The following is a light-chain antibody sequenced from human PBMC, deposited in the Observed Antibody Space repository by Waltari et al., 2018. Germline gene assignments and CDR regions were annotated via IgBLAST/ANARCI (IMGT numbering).Light chain of an antibody. Sequence: EIVLTQSPATLSLSPGSRAPRPCRASQSVSSYLVWYQQKPGQAPRLLIYDASKRATGIPARFSGSGSGTDFTLTISSLEPGDFAVYYCQQRGNWPSGYTFGQGTKLEIK. J-gene: IGKJ2*01. CDR3: QQRGNWPSGYT. V-gene: IGKV3-11*01. CDR1: QSVSSY. CDR2: DAS.